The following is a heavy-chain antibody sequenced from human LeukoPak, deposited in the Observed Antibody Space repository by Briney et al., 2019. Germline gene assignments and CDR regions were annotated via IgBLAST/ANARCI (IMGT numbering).Heavy chain of an antibody. Sequence: GGSLRLSCAASGFTFSSYSMNWVRQAPGKGLEWVSSISSSSSTIYYADSAKGRFTISRDNAKNSLYLQMNSLRDEDTAVYYCARASDYGDYGGGLDYWGQGTLVTVSS. D-gene: IGHD4-17*01. CDR1: GFTFSSYS. CDR2: ISSSSSTI. V-gene: IGHV3-48*02. J-gene: IGHJ4*02. CDR3: ARASDYGDYGGGLDY.